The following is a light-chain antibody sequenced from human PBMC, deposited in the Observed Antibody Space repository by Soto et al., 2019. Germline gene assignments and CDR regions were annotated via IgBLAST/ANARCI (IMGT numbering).Light chain of an antibody. J-gene: IGKJ1*01. Sequence: IVLTQSPATLSLSLGERATLSCRASQSVSSSYLAWYQQKPGQAPRLLIYGASSRATGIPDRFSGSGSGTDFTLTISRLEPEDFAVYYCQQYGSSPWTFGQGAKVDI. CDR2: GAS. CDR1: QSVSSSY. V-gene: IGKV3-20*01. CDR3: QQYGSSPWT.